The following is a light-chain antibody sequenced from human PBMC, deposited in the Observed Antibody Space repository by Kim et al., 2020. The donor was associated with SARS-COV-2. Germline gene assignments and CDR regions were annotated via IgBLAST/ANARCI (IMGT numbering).Light chain of an antibody. Sequence: GQSVTISCTGTSSDVGGYNYVSWYQQHPGKAPKLMIYEVSKRPSGVPDRFSGSKSGNTASLTVSGLQAEDEADYYCSSYAVSSLYVFGTGTKVTVL. CDR3: SSYAVSSLYV. V-gene: IGLV2-8*01. J-gene: IGLJ1*01. CDR1: SSDVGGYNY. CDR2: EVS.